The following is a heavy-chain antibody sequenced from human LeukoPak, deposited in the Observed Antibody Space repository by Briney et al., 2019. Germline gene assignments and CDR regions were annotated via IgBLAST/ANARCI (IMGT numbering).Heavy chain of an antibody. V-gene: IGHV1-2*02. CDR1: GYTFTGYY. J-gene: IGHJ4*02. CDR3: ARVKNLDY. D-gene: IGHD2/OR15-2a*01. CDR2: INPNTGGT. Sequence: ASVKVSCKASGYTFTGYYIHWVRQAPGKRLEWMGCINPNTGGTNYAQKFQGRVTMTSDTSINTAYMELSSLRSDDTALYYCARVKNLDYWGQGTLVTVSS.